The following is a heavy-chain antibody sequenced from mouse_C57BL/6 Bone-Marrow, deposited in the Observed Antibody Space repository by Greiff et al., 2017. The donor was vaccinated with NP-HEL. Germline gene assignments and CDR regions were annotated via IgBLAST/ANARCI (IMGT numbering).Heavy chain of an antibody. CDR1: GYSITSDY. J-gene: IGHJ4*01. CDR3: ARSPLWLRRNYYAMDY. CDR2: ISYSGST. V-gene: IGHV3-8*01. D-gene: IGHD2-2*01. Sequence: VQLKESGPGLAKPSQTLSLTCSVTGYSITSDYWNWIRKFPGNKLEYMGYISYSGSTYYNPSLKSRISITRDTSKNQYYRQLNSVTTEDTATYYCARSPLWLRRNYYAMDYWGQGTSVTVSS.